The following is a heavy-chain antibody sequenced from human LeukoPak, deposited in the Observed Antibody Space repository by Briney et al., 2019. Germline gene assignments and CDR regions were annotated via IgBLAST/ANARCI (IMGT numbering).Heavy chain of an antibody. Sequence: SETLSLICTVSGGSVNSGSYFWSWFRQPPGTRLEWIGYIQNSATTNYNPSLESRVAIFVDSSKDQFSLRVTSMTAADTAVYYCATGYSNFYGMDVWGQGTTVTVSS. CDR3: ATGYSNFYGMDV. V-gene: IGHV4-61*01. J-gene: IGHJ6*02. CDR1: GGSVNSGSYF. CDR2: IQNSATT. D-gene: IGHD5-12*01.